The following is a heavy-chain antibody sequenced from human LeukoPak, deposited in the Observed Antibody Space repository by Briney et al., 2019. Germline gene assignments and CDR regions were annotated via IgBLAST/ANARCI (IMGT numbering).Heavy chain of an antibody. V-gene: IGHV1-18*01. J-gene: IGHJ4*02. CDR1: GYTFTSYG. CDR2: ISTYNADT. D-gene: IGHD3-9*01. Sequence: ASVKVSCKASGYTFTSYGISWVRQAPGQGLEWMGWISTYNADTDYAQKFQGRVTMTTETSTSTAYMELRSLRSDDTAVYYCARDPGQYYDILTGYYTPYYFDYWGQGTLVTVSS. CDR3: ARDPGQYYDILTGYYTPYYFDY.